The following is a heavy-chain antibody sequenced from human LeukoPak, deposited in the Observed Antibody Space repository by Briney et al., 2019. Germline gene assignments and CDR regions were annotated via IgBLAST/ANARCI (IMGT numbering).Heavy chain of an antibody. Sequence: SETLSLTCTVSSGSISNFHWSWIRQPAGKRLEWIGYIYYSGSTKYNPSLKSRVTISVDTSKNQFSLKLRSVTAADTAVYYCARSYGSGSYFDYWGQGTLVTVSS. J-gene: IGHJ4*02. CDR3: ARSYGSGSYFDY. D-gene: IGHD3-10*01. CDR1: SGSISNFH. CDR2: IYYSGST. V-gene: IGHV4-59*01.